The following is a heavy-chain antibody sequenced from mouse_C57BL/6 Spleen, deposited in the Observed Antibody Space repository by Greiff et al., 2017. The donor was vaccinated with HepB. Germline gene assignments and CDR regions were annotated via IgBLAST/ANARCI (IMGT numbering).Heavy chain of an antibody. Sequence: VQLKESGPGLVKPSQSLSLTCSVTGYSITSGYYWNWIRQFPGNKLEWMGYISYDGSNNYNPSLKNRISITRDTSKNQFFLKLNSVTTEDTATYYCARAHDGYYAYFDYWGQGTTLTVSS. J-gene: IGHJ2*01. CDR1: GYSITSGYY. D-gene: IGHD2-3*01. CDR3: ARAHDGYYAYFDY. V-gene: IGHV3-6*01. CDR2: ISYDGSN.